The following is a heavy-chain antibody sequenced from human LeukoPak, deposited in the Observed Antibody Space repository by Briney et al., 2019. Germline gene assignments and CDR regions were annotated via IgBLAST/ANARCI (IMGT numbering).Heavy chain of an antibody. CDR1: GYTFTSYD. D-gene: IGHD5-24*01. CDR3: ARGLGRMATMDWFDP. J-gene: IGHJ5*02. CDR2: MNPNSGNT. V-gene: IGHV1-8*01. Sequence: ASVKVSCKASGYTFTSYDINWVRQATGQGLEWMGWMNPNSGNTGYAQKFQGRVTMTRNTSISTAYMELCSLRSEDTAVYYCARGLGRMATMDWFDPWGQGTLVTVSS.